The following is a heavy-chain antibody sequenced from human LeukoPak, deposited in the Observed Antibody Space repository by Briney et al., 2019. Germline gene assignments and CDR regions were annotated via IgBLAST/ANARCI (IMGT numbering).Heavy chain of an antibody. J-gene: IGHJ4*02. CDR3: ARHGTQWLRYPNFDY. Sequence: SETLSLTCTVSGGSISSYYSSWIRQPPGEGLEWIGSIYYNGNTDYNPSLKSRVTISVDTSNNQFPLKLSSVTAADTAIYYCARHGTQWLRYPNFDYWGQGTPVTVSS. CDR1: GGSISSYY. D-gene: IGHD3-22*01. CDR2: IYYNGNT. V-gene: IGHV4-59*08.